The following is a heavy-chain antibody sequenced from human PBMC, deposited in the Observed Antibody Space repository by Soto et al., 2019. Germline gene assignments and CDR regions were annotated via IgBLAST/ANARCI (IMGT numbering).Heavy chain of an antibody. V-gene: IGHV4-61*01. CDR3: ARGTSVYSCSCYRHWFAP. D-gene: IGHD6-13*01. Sequence: PSETLSLTCTVSGGCVSSGSYYWSWIRQPPGKGLEWIGYIYYSGSTNYNPSLKSRVTISVDTSKNQFSLKLSSVTAADTAVYYCARGTSVYSCSCYRHWFAPWAHRTPATVS. CDR2: IYYSGST. CDR1: GGCVSSGSYY. J-gene: IGHJ5*02.